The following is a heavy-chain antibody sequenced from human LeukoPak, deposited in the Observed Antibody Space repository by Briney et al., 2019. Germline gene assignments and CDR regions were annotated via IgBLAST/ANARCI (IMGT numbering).Heavy chain of an antibody. CDR2: IYHTGST. J-gene: IGHJ4*02. V-gene: IGHV4-38-2*01. D-gene: IGHD3-16*02. Sequence: SETLSLTCAVSGYSISSGYYWGWVRQPPRKRLEWIGSIYHTGSTDYNPSLKSRLTISVDMSKNQFSLNLRSVTAADTAVYYCARDKDDYVWGTYRWWGQGMLVTVSS. CDR3: ARDKDDYVWGTYRW. CDR1: GYSISSGYY.